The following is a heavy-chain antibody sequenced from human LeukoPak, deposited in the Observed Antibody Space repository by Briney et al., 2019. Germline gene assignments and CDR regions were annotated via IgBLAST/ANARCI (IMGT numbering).Heavy chain of an antibody. V-gene: IGHV3-7*01. Sequence: GGSLRLSCAASGFSLSGYWMTWVRQAPGKGLEWVANIRKEGIGNSYEDSVKGRFTISRDNAKNSLYLQMNSPRAEDTALYYCARDFQGARYYDSWGQGTLVTVSS. CDR1: GFSLSGYW. CDR3: ARDFQGARYYDS. D-gene: IGHD2/OR15-2a*01. CDR2: IRKEGIGN. J-gene: IGHJ4*02.